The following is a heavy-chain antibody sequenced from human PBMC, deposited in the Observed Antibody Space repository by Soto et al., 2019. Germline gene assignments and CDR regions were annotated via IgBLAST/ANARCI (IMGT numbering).Heavy chain of an antibody. CDR2: FNPILNIG. Sequence: QVQLVQSGAEVKKPGSSVKVSCKASADTFTSFTINWVREAPGQGLEWVGKFNPILNIGDYAQKFQGRLSITADKPTSTTFMELSSLKSEDTAVYYCARENMRVMLRGPPVDYWGQGTLVAVSS. V-gene: IGHV1-69*08. D-gene: IGHD3-16*01. CDR1: ADTFTSFT. CDR3: ARENMRVMLRGPPVDY. J-gene: IGHJ4*02.